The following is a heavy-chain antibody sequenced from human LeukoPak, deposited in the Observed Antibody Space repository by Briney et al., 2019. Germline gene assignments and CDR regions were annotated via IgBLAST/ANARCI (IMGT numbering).Heavy chain of an antibody. CDR3: ARDKDNAFDI. D-gene: IGHD2-15*01. J-gene: IGHJ3*02. Sequence: PGGSLRLSCAASGFTFSSYAMHWVRQAPGKGLEWVAVISYDGSNKYYADSVKGRFTISRDNAENSLYLQMNSLRAEDTAVYYCARDKDNAFDIWGQGTMVTVSS. CDR1: GFTFSSYA. V-gene: IGHV3-30*04. CDR2: ISYDGSNK.